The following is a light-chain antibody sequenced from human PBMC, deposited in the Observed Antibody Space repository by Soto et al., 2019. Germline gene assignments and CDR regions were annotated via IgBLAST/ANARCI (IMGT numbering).Light chain of an antibody. CDR1: SSDVGAYNY. CDR3: SSYTSRSTGL. J-gene: IGLJ3*02. V-gene: IGLV2-14*03. Sequence: QSALTQPASVSGSPGQSITISCTGTSSDVGAYNYVSWYQQHPGKAPKLMIYEVSNRPSGVSNRFSGSKSANTASLTISGLQAGDEADYYCSSYTSRSTGLFGGGTKLTAL. CDR2: EVS.